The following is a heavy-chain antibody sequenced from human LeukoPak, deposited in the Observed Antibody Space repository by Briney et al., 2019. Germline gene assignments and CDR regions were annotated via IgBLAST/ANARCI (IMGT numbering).Heavy chain of an antibody. V-gene: IGHV4-4*07. CDR1: GGSISIYY. CDR3: ARVGYDILTGSNWFDP. CDR2: IYTSGST. Sequence: SDTLSLTCTVSGGSISIYYWSWIRQPAGKGLEWIGRIYTSGSTNYNPSLKSRVTMSVDTSKTQFSLKLSSVTAADTAVYYCARVGYDILTGSNWFDPWGQGTLVTVSS. J-gene: IGHJ5*02. D-gene: IGHD3-9*01.